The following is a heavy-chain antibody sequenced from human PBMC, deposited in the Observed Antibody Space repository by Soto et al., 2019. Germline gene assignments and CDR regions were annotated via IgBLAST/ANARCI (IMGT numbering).Heavy chain of an antibody. D-gene: IGHD3-16*01. CDR2: IGSSGGST. V-gene: IGHV3-23*01. Sequence: EVQLLESGGGLVQPGGSLRLSCAASGFTFSSYAMTWVRQAPGKGLEWVSGIGSSGGSTYYADSVKGRFTISRDNSKNTLNLQMNGLGAEDMAVYYCAKALRLGESGFDYWGQGTLVTVSS. J-gene: IGHJ4*02. CDR3: AKALRLGESGFDY. CDR1: GFTFSSYA.